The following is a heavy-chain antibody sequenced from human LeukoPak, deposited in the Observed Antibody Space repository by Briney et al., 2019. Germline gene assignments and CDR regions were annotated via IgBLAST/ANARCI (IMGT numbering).Heavy chain of an antibody. CDR1: GDSVNSGSYY. D-gene: IGHD6-6*01. Sequence: SETLSLTCTVSGDSVNSGSYYWSWIRQPPGKGLEWIGYIYHSGSTNYNPSLQSRVTISVDTSKNQFSLNLNSVTAADTAVYYCARGGAARLHFQNWGQGTLVTVSS. CDR3: ARGGAARLHFQN. CDR2: IYHSGST. J-gene: IGHJ1*01. V-gene: IGHV4-61*01.